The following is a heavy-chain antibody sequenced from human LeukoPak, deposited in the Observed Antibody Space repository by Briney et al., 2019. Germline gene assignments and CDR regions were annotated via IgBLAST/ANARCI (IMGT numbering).Heavy chain of an antibody. CDR3: ARDVVIELATIRSHYYYYGMDV. CDR1: GYTFTSYG. D-gene: IGHD5-24*01. J-gene: IGHJ6*02. V-gene: IGHV1-18*01. Sequence: ASVKVSCKASGYTFTSYGISWVRQAPGQGLEWMGWISAYNGNTNYAQKLQGRVTMTTDTSTSTAYMELRSLRSDDTAVYYCARDVVIELATIRSHYYYYGMDVWGQGTTVTVSS. CDR2: ISAYNGNT.